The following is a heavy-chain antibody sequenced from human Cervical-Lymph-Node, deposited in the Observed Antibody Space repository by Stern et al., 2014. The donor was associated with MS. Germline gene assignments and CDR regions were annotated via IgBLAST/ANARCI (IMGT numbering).Heavy chain of an antibody. CDR3: ARKTTAKN. V-gene: IGHV3-7*01. D-gene: IGHD4-17*01. Sequence: EVQLVESGGGLVQPGGSLRLSCAGSGFTFSHYWMTWVLQAPGKGLEWVASINKDGSEKYYVDSLKGRFTISRDNAKNSLYLQMTSLRADDTAVYYCARKTTAKNWGQGTLVTVSS. CDR2: INKDGSEK. CDR1: GFTFSHYW. J-gene: IGHJ4*02.